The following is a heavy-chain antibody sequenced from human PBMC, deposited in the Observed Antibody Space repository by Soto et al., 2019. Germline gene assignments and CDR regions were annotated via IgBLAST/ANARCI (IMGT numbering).Heavy chain of an antibody. CDR3: ARPALLVTTFDY. V-gene: IGHV3-33*01. D-gene: IGHD4-17*01. Sequence: QEQLVESGGGVVQPGRSLRLSCAASGFTFSDYAMHWVRQAPGKGLEWVAVIWHDGTNKYYADSVKGRFTISRDKSKNTLDLQMNSLRAEDTAVYYCARPALLVTTFDYWGQGTLVTVSS. J-gene: IGHJ4*02. CDR1: GFTFSDYA. CDR2: IWHDGTNK.